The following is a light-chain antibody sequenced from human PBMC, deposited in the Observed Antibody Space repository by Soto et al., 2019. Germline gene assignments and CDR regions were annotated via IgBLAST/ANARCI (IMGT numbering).Light chain of an antibody. Sequence: QSVLTQPPSVSGAPGQRVTISCTGSSSNIGAGYDVHWYQQLPGTAPKLLIYGNSNRPSGVPDRFSGSKSGTSASLAITGLQAEDEAYYYCQSYDSSLDVVFGGGTQLPVL. CDR1: SSNIGAGYD. J-gene: IGLJ2*01. V-gene: IGLV1-40*01. CDR2: GNS. CDR3: QSYDSSLDVV.